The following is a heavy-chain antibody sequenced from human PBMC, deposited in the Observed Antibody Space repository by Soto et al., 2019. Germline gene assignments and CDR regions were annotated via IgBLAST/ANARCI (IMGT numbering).Heavy chain of an antibody. CDR1: AFTVSNNY. CDR2: ISSGGGT. J-gene: IGHJ6*02. CDR3: ARVLRQLEVYYYGIDV. Sequence: EVQLVESGGGLILPGGSLRLSCATSAFTVSNNYMTWVRQAPGKGLEWVSLISSGGGTYYAESVKGRFTISRDNSKNTLSLQMNSLRAEDTAVYYCARVLRQLEVYYYGIDVWGQGTTVTVSS. V-gene: IGHV3-53*01. D-gene: IGHD1-1*01.